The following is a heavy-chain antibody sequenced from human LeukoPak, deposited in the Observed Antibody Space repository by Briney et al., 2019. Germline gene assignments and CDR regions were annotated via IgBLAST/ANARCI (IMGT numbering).Heavy chain of an antibody. CDR1: GGSISSGSYY. CDR3: ARRPGPRIAARGVYWDWFDP. V-gene: IGHV4-61*02. J-gene: IGHJ5*02. D-gene: IGHD6-6*01. CDR2: IYTSGST. Sequence: PSETLSLTCTVSGGSISSGSYYWSWIRQPAGKGLEWIGRIYTSGSTNYNPSLKSRVTISVDTSKNQFSLKLSSVTAADTAVYYCARRPGPRIAARGVYWDWFDPWGQGTLVTVSS.